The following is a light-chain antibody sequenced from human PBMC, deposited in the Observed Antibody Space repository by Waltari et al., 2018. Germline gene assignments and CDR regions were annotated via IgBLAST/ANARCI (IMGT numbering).Light chain of an antibody. J-gene: IGLJ2*01. V-gene: IGLV2-8*01. CDR1: SSDVGGYNS. Sequence: QSALTQPPSASGSPGQPVTITFPGTSSDVGGYNSVSWYQQHPGKAPKLMIYEASKRPSGVPDRFSGSKSGNPASLTVSGLQADDEADYYCSSYAGSNNFVVFGGGTKLTVL. CDR2: EAS. CDR3: SSYAGSNNFVV.